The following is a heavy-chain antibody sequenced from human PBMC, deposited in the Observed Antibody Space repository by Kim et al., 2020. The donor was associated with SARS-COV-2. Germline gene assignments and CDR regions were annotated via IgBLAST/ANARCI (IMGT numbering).Heavy chain of an antibody. D-gene: IGHD2-2*01. V-gene: IGHV1-69*04. J-gene: IGHJ4*02. Sequence: SVKVSCKASGGTFSSYAISWVRQAPGQGLEWMGRIIPILGIANYAQKFQGRVTITADKSTSTAYMELSSLRSEDTAVYYCARVPAVGSRYFDYWGQGTLVTVSS. CDR3: ARVPAVGSRYFDY. CDR2: IIPILGIA. CDR1: GGTFSSYA.